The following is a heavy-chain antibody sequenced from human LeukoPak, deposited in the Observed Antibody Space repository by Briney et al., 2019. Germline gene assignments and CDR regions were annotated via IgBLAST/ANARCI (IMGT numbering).Heavy chain of an antibody. CDR3: AKFEGATIPGWFNDY. Sequence: GGCLRLSCAASGFPFSTYAMSWVRQAPGKGLEWDSSIRGSDGSTYYADSVKGRFAISRDNSKNTLYLQMNSLRTEDTAVYFCAKFEGATIPGWFNDYWGQGILVTVSS. J-gene: IGHJ4*02. CDR1: GFPFSTYA. D-gene: IGHD6-19*01. CDR2: IRGSDGST. V-gene: IGHV3-23*01.